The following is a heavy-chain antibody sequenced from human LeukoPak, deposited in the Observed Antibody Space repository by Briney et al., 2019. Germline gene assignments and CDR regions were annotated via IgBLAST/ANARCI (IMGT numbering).Heavy chain of an antibody. J-gene: IGHJ4*02. D-gene: IGHD3/OR15-3a*01. Sequence: PSETLSLTCAVSGGSISSRNWWSWVRQPPGKGLEWIGSIYYSGNTYYNASLKSQVSISIDTSKNQFSLRLTSVTAADTAVYYCARQTGSGLFILLGGQGTLVTVSS. CDR1: GGSISSRNW. V-gene: IGHV4-39*01. CDR2: IYYSGNT. CDR3: ARQTGSGLFILL.